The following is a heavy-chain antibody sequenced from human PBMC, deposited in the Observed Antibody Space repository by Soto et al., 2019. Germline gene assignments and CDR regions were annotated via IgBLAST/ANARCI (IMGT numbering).Heavy chain of an antibody. Sequence: PSETLSLTCAVSGYSISSGYYWGWIRQPPGKGLEWIGSIYHSGSTYYNPPLKSRVTISVDTSKNQFSLKLSSVTAADTAVYYCARSIAAAGNWFDPWGQGTLVTVS. D-gene: IGHD6-13*01. CDR1: GYSISSGYY. J-gene: IGHJ5*02. V-gene: IGHV4-38-2*01. CDR2: IYHSGST. CDR3: ARSIAAAGNWFDP.